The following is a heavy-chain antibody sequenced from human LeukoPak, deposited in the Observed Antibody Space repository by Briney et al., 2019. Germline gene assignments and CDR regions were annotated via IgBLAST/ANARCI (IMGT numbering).Heavy chain of an antibody. V-gene: IGHV3-7*01. J-gene: IGHJ4*02. CDR3: AKDRRPNSYSSRWLDY. CDR1: GFTFTNFW. Sequence: AESLSLSCEASGFTFTNFWMSWVRQAPGPGMGRVAYIQYDGSNKQYGDSVKGRFSICRDRFKKVPYLKMNSLRTEDTAVYHCAKDRRPNSYSSRWLDYWGQGTLITVSS. CDR2: IQYDGSNK. D-gene: IGHD6-13*01.